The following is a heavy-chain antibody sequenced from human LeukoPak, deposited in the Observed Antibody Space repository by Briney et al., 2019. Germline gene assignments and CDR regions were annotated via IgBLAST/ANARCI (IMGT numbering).Heavy chain of an antibody. CDR1: GFTFSDYY. CDR3: AREIITGTHWGGGNALDI. D-gene: IGHD1-20*01. J-gene: IGHJ3*02. Sequence: PGGSLRLSCAASGFTFSDYYMSWIRQAPGKGLEWVSYISSSSSYTNYADSVKGRFTISRDNAKNSLYLQMNSLRAEDTAVYYCAREIITGTHWGGGNALDIWGQGTMVTVSS. V-gene: IGHV3-11*05. CDR2: ISSSSSYT.